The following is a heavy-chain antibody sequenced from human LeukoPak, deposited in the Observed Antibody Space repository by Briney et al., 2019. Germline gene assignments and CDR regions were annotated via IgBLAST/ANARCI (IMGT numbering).Heavy chain of an antibody. CDR2: INHSGST. D-gene: IGHD3-3*01. Sequence: SETLSLTCAVYGGSFSGYYWSWIRQPPGKGLEGIGEINHSGSTNYNPSLKSRVTISVDTSKNQFSLKLSSVTAADTAVYYCASKDYDFWKGNWFNPWGQGILVTVSS. CDR3: ASKDYDFWKGNWFNP. CDR1: GGSFSGYY. J-gene: IGHJ5*02. V-gene: IGHV4-34*01.